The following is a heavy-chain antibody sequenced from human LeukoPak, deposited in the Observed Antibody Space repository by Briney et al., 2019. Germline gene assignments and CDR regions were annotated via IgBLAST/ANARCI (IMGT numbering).Heavy chain of an antibody. CDR3: ARKYCSSTSCYFPAFDI. D-gene: IGHD2-2*01. Sequence: SETLSLTCAVSGYSISSGCYWGWIWQPPGKGLEWIGSIYHSGSTYYNPSLKSRVTISVDTSKNQFSLKLSSVTAADTAVYYCARKYCSSTSCYFPAFDIWGQGTMVTVSS. CDR2: IYHSGST. V-gene: IGHV4-38-2*01. CDR1: GYSISSGCY. J-gene: IGHJ3*02.